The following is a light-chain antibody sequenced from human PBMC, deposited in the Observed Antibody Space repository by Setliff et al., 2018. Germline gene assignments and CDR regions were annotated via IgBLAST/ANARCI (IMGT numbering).Light chain of an antibody. CDR2: SNN. CDR3: AAWDDSLNGHV. V-gene: IGLV1-44*01. J-gene: IGLJ1*01. CDR1: SSNIGTYY. Sequence: QSVLTQPPSASGTPGQRVTMSCSGSSSNIGTYYVYWYQQLPGTAPRLLIYSNNQRPSGVPDRFSGSESGTSASLAISGLQSEDEADYYCAAWDDSLNGHVFGTGTKVTVL.